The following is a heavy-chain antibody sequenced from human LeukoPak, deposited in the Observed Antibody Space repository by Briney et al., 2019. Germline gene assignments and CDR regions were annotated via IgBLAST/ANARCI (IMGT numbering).Heavy chain of an antibody. CDR3: ARDLFYYDSSGYCVY. D-gene: IGHD3-22*01. V-gene: IGHV1-18*01. CDR1: GYTFTSYG. Sequence: PAASVKVSCKASGYTFTSYGISWVRQAPGQGLEWMGWISAYNGNTNYAQKLQGRVTMTTDTSTSTAYMELRSLRSDDTAVYYCARDLFYYDSSGYCVYWGQGTLVTVSS. CDR2: ISAYNGNT. J-gene: IGHJ4*02.